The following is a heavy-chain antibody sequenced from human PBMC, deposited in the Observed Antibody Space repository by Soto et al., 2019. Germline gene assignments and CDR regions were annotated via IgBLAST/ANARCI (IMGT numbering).Heavy chain of an antibody. D-gene: IGHD6-19*01. J-gene: IGHJ2*01. Sequence: ESGGGLVKPGGSLRLSCAASGFTFSSYSMNWVRQAPGKGLEWVSSISSSSSYTYYADSVKGRFTISRDNAKNSLYLQMNGLRAEDTAVYYCARDQTGYSSGWYLGWYFDLWGRGTLVTVSS. CDR3: ARDQTGYSSGWYLGWYFDL. CDR2: ISSSSSYT. CDR1: GFTFSSYS. V-gene: IGHV3-21*01.